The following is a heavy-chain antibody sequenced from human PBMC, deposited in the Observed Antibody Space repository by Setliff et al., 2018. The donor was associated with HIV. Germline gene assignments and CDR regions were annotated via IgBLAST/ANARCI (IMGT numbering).Heavy chain of an antibody. D-gene: IGHD3-16*01. CDR2: IKTDGSEK. J-gene: IGHJ4*02. CDR3: ARDMNYNNDYPGVLGS. CDR1: GCAFSRYW. Sequence: PGGSLRLSCAASGCAFSRYWTSWGRQAPGKGPEWVAKIKTDGSEKVYVDSVKGRFTIYRDNAKNSLYLKMNRLRAEDTAVYYCARDMNYNNDYPGVLGSWGRGTLVTVSS. V-gene: IGHV3-7*01.